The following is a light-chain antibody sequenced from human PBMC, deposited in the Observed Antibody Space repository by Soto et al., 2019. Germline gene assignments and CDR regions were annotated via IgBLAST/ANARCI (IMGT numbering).Light chain of an antibody. CDR3: SSYISGSTLV. CDR1: SSDVGGYDY. V-gene: IGLV2-14*01. J-gene: IGLJ2*01. Sequence: QSALTQPASVSGSPGQSITISCTGTSSDVGGYDYVSWYQQHPGKAPKLIIYEVSNRPSGVSDRFSGSKSGNTASLTISGLQAEDEADYHCSSYISGSTLVFGGGTQLTVL. CDR2: EVS.